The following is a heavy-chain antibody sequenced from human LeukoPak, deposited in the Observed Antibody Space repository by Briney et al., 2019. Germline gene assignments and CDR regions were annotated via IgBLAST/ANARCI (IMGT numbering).Heavy chain of an antibody. J-gene: IGHJ6*02. D-gene: IGHD3-9*01. CDR1: GFTFSSYW. Sequence: GGSLRLSCAASGFTFSSYWMSWVRQAPGKGLEWVAVTSYDGSNRYYSDSVKGRFTISRDNSKSTLYLQMNSLRAEDTAVYYCAKAVHYDTLAGPGRDHYYYYGMDVWGQGTTVTVSS. CDR2: TSYDGSNR. CDR3: AKAVHYDTLAGPGRDHYYYYGMDV. V-gene: IGHV3-30*18.